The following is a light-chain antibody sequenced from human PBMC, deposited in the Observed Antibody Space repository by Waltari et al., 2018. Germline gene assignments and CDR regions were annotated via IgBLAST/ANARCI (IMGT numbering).Light chain of an antibody. Sequence: DVVMTQSPLSLPVTLGQPASLPCRSSQSLVYIDGTTYLNWFKQRPGQSPRRLIYKVSDRDSGVPDRFSGSGSGTDFTLKISRVEAEDVGIYYCMQGTHWPWTFGQGTKVEIK. CDR2: KVS. J-gene: IGKJ1*01. V-gene: IGKV2-30*01. CDR3: MQGTHWPWT. CDR1: QSLVYIDGTTY.